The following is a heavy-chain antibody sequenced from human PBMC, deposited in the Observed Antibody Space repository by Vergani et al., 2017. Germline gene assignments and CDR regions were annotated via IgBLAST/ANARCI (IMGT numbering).Heavy chain of an antibody. V-gene: IGHV4-59*01. CDR3: ARSYGYDAFDV. D-gene: IGHD3-10*01. J-gene: IGHJ3*01. CDR1: GGSISSYY. CDR2: IYYSGSA. Sequence: QVQLQESGPGLVKPPGTLSLACTVSGGSISSYYWSWIRQPPGKGLEWIGYIYYSGSAKYNPSLESRVTMSVDTSKNQFSLNLTSVTAADTAVYYCARSYGYDAFDVWGQGTKVTVSS.